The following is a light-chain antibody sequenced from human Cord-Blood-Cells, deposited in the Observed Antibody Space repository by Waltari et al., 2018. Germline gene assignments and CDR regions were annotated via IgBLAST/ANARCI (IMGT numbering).Light chain of an antibody. J-gene: IGKJ2*01. CDR1: QSISSR. Sequence: DIQMTQSPSTLSASVGDRVTITCRASQSISSRLAWYQEKPGKAPKLLIYDASSFESGVPSRFSGSGSGTEFTLTISSLQPDDFATYYCQQYNSYSYTFGQGTKLEIK. CDR2: DAS. CDR3: QQYNSYSYT. V-gene: IGKV1-5*01.